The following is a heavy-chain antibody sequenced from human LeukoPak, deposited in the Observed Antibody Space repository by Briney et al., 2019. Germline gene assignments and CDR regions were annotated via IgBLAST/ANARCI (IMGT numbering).Heavy chain of an antibody. CDR1: GGSISNYY. J-gene: IGHJ6*03. D-gene: IGHD4-11*01. CDR2: IYYSGST. V-gene: IGHV4-59*01. Sequence: SETLSLTCTVSGGSISNYYWTWIRQPPRKGLEWIGCIYYSGSTNYNPSLKSRVTISVDTSKNQFSLKLSSVTAADTAVYYCARFLETTVIARYYYYMDVWGKGTTVTVSS. CDR3: ARFLETTVIARYYYYMDV.